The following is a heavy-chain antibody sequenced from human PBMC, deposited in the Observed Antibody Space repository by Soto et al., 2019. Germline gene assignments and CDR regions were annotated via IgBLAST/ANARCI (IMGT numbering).Heavy chain of an antibody. CDR3: ASLSSLLWFGELSFNYYYYGMDV. CDR2: ISGSGGST. J-gene: IGHJ6*02. D-gene: IGHD3-10*01. CDR1: GFTFSSYA. V-gene: IGHV3-23*01. Sequence: PGGSLRLSCAASGFTFSSYAMSWVRQAPGKGLEWVSAISGSGGSTYYADSVKGRFTISRDNSKNTLYLQMNSLRAEDTAVYYCASLSSLLWFGELSFNYYYYGMDVWGQGTTVTVSS.